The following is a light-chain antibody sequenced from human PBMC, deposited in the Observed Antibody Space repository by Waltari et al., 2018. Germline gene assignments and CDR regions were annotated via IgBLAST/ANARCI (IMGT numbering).Light chain of an antibody. CDR1: QSLVYSDGKTY. CDR2: LVS. CDR3: MQALRSPYS. V-gene: IGKV2-40*01. J-gene: IGKJ2*03. Sequence: DIVMTQTPLSLPVTLGEPASISCRSSQSLVYSDGKTYLDWYLQKPGQPPQLLMYLVSKRTSGVPDKFSGSGSGTDFTLIISSVEAEDVGVYYCMQALRSPYSFGQGTKVEIK.